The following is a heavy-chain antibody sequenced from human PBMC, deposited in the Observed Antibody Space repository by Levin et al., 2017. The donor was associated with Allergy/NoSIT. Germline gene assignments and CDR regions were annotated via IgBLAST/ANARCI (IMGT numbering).Heavy chain of an antibody. D-gene: IGHD2-2*01. V-gene: IGHV1-8*01. CDR1: GYTFTSYD. CDR3: ARGQLLFLYYDYDGMDV. J-gene: IGHJ6*02. Sequence: ASVKVSCKASGYTFTSYDINWVRQATGQGLEWMGWLNPNIGNTGYAQKFQGRVTMTRNTSISTAYMDLSSLRSEDTAVYYCARGQLLFLYYDYDGMDVWGQGTTVTVSS. CDR2: LNPNIGNT.